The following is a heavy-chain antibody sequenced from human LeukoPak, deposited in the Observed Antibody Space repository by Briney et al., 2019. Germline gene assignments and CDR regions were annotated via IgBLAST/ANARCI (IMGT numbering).Heavy chain of an antibody. D-gene: IGHD4-23*01. CDR3: ARDRFGYGGNSGL. J-gene: IGHJ4*02. Sequence: GGSLRLSCAVSGFTVSSNYMSWVRQAPGKGLEWVSVIYSDGITYYADSVKGRFTISRDNSKNTLYLQMNSLRAEDTAVYYCARDRFGYGGNSGLWGQGTLVTVSS. V-gene: IGHV3-66*01. CDR2: IYSDGIT. CDR1: GFTVSSNY.